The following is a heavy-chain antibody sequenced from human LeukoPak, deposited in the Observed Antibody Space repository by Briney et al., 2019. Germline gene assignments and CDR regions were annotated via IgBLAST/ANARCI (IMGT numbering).Heavy chain of an antibody. CDR2: ISGSSNYI. CDR3: ARAILAATTGGVRYYFDY. J-gene: IGHJ4*02. Sequence: GGSLRLSCAASGFTFSSYAMSWVRQAPGKGLEWVSAISGSSNYIYYADSVKGRFTISRDNAKNSLYLQMNSLRAEDTAVYYCARAILAATTGGVRYYFDYWGQGTLVTVSS. V-gene: IGHV3-21*01. CDR1: GFTFSSYA. D-gene: IGHD2-15*01.